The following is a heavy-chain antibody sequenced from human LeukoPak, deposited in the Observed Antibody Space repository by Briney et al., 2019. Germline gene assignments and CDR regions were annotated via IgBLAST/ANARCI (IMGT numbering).Heavy chain of an antibody. CDR3: AREYSRSVVAGSRPDL. Sequence: SETLSLTCSVSGGSISSSSYHWGWIRQSPGKGLEWIASMYYRGTTYENSSLKSRFTLSIDTSNNHFSLKLTSVTAADTAVYFCAREYSRSVVAGSRPDLWGQGLLVTVSS. CDR2: MYYRGTT. D-gene: IGHD2-21*01. V-gene: IGHV4-39*02. CDR1: GGSISSSSYH. J-gene: IGHJ4*02.